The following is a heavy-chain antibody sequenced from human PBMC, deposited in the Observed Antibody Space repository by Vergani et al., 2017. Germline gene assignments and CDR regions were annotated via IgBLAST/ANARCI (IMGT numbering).Heavy chain of an antibody. J-gene: IGHJ4*02. CDR3: TTEGPRYYDSRGLWL. V-gene: IGHV3-15*01. CDR2: IKSKTDGGTT. D-gene: IGHD3-22*01. CDR1: GFTFSNAW. Sequence: EVQLVESGGGLVKPGGSLRLSCAASGFTFSNAWMSWVRQAPGKGLEWVGRIKSKTDGGTTDYAAPVKGRFTISRDDSKNTLYLQMNSLTTEDKAVYYCTTEGPRYYDSRGLWLWGQGTLVTVSS.